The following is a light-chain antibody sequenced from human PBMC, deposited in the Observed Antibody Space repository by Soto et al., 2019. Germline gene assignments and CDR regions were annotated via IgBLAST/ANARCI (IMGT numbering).Light chain of an antibody. J-gene: IGKJ2*01. CDR3: QQYNNWPPRT. V-gene: IGKV3-15*01. CDR2: GAS. CDR1: QSISNS. Sequence: EIVMTQSPATLSVSPGERATLSCRASQSISNSLAWYQQKPAQAPSLLIYGASTRATGIPARFSGSGSGTEFTLTISSRQSEDSAVYYCQQYNNWPPRTFGQGTKLEIK.